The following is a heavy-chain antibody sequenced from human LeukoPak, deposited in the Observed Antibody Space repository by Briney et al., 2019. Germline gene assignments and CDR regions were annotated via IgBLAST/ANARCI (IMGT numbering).Heavy chain of an antibody. J-gene: IGHJ6*03. D-gene: IGHD4-11*01. V-gene: IGHV3-21*01. CDR3: ARDADIYSLYYMDV. CDR2: ISSSSSYI. CDR1: GFTFSRYS. Sequence: GGSLRLSCAASGFTFSRYSMNWVRQAPGKGLEWGSSISSSSSYIYYADSVKGRFTISRDNAKNSFYLQTNSLRAEDTAVYYCARDADIYSLYYMDVWGKGTTVTVSS.